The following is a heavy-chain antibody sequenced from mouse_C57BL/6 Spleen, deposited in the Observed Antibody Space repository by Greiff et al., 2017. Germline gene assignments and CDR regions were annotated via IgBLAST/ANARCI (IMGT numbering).Heavy chain of an antibody. Sequence: VQLKQSGPGLVKPSQSLSLTCSVTGYSITSGYYWNWIRQFPGNKLEWMGYISYDGSNNYNPSLKNRISITRDTSKNQFFLKLNSVTTEDTATYYCARPPYGSSPYYYAMDYWGQGTSVTVSS. V-gene: IGHV3-6*01. CDR1: GYSITSGYY. J-gene: IGHJ4*01. D-gene: IGHD1-1*01. CDR2: ISYDGSN. CDR3: ARPPYGSSPYYYAMDY.